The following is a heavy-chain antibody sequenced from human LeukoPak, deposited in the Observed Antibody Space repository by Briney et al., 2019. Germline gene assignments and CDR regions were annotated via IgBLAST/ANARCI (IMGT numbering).Heavy chain of an antibody. CDR1: GFTFSRYG. J-gene: IGHJ4*02. CDR3: ASTVDTARD. CDR2: ISSSSSTI. Sequence: PGGSLRLSCAGSGFTFSRYGFNWVRQAPGKGLEWVSYISSSSSTIYYADSVKGRFTISRDNAKNSLYLQMNSLRAEDTAVYYCASTVDTARDWGQGTLVTVSS. V-gene: IGHV3-48*01. D-gene: IGHD5-18*01.